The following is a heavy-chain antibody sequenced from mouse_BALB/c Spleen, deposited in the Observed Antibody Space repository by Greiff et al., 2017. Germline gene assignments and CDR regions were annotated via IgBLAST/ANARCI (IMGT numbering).Heavy chain of an antibody. CDR1: GYTFTSYW. V-gene: IGHV1-5*01. D-gene: IGHD2-4*01. CDR3: TRSDYDPRRGFAY. J-gene: IGHJ3*01. Sequence: EVKLVESGTVLARPGASVKMSCKASGYTFTSYWMHWVKQRPGQGLEWIGAIYPGNSDTSYNQKFKGKAKLTAVTSTSTAYMELSSLTNEDSAVYYCTRSDYDPRRGFAYWGQGTLVTVSA. CDR2: IYPGNSDT.